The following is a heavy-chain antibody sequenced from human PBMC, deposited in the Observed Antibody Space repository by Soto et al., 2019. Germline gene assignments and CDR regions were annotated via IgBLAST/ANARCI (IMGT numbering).Heavy chain of an antibody. CDR1: GFTFSNFW. Sequence: EVQLVESGGGLVKPGGSLRLSCAASGFTFSNFWMSWVRQAPGKGLEWVGRIKSKTDGETTEYAAPVKGRFTISRDDSTNTLYLQMNSLKTEDTALYYCAKGARGDYWGQGSLVTVS. D-gene: IGHD3-10*01. CDR2: IKSKTDGETT. V-gene: IGHV3-15*01. J-gene: IGHJ4*02. CDR3: AKGARGDY.